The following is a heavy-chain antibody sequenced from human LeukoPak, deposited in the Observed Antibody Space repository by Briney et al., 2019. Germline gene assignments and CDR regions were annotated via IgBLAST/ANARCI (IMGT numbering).Heavy chain of an antibody. CDR2: INADNGNT. Sequence: ASVSVSCKASGYTFNRYAMHWVRQAPGQRLEWMGWINADNGNTKYSQKFQGRVTITRDTSAGTAYMELSSLRSEDTAVYYCARGSLSSRDFDYWGQGTLVTVSS. CDR3: ARGSLSSRDFDY. V-gene: IGHV1-3*01. J-gene: IGHJ4*02. D-gene: IGHD6-13*01. CDR1: GYTFNRYA.